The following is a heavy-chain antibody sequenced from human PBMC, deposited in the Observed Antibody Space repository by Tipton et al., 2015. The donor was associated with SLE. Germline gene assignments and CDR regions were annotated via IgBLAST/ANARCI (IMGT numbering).Heavy chain of an antibody. V-gene: IGHV4-39*07. J-gene: IGHJ4*02. CDR1: GGSISSSSYY. CDR2: INHSGST. CDR3: ARGGLGIIDY. Sequence: TLSLTCTVSGGSISSSSYYWGWIRQPPGKGLEWIGEINHSGSTNYNPSLKSRVTISVDTSKNQFSLKLSSVTAADTAVYYCARGGLGIIDYWGQGTLVTVSS. D-gene: IGHD7-27*01.